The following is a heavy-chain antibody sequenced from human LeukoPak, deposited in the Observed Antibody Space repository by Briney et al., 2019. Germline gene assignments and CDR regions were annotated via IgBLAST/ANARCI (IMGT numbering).Heavy chain of an antibody. D-gene: IGHD3-22*01. V-gene: IGHV1-18*01. CDR3: ARAYYHDVSSCQGFDF. J-gene: IGHJ4*02. Sequence: GASVKVSCKASGYTFINYRFTWVRQAPGQGLEWMGWISAYNGNTDYAQKLQGRVTMTTDTSTSTAYMELRSLRSDDTAVYFCARAYYHDVSSCQGFDFWGQGTLVTVSS. CDR2: ISAYNGNT. CDR1: GYTFINYR.